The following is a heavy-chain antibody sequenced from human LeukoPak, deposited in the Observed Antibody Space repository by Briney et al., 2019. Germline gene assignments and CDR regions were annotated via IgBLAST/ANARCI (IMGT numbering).Heavy chain of an antibody. J-gene: IGHJ6*03. CDR2: INWNGGST. CDR3: ARSGFYCSSTSCYDGYYYYYYMDV. D-gene: IGHD2-2*01. Sequence: RPGGSLRLSCAASGFTFDDYGMSWVRHAPGKGLEWVSGINWNGGSTVYADSVKGRFTISRDNAKNSLYLQMNSLRAEDTALYYCARSGFYCSSTSCYDGYYYYYYMDVWGKGTTVTVSS. V-gene: IGHV3-20*04. CDR1: GFTFDDYG.